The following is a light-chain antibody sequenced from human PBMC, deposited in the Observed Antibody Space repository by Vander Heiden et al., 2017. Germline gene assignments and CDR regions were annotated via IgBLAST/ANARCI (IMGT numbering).Light chain of an antibody. V-gene: IGKV1-39*01. J-gene: IGKJ1*01. Sequence: DIQLTQSPSSLSASVGDRVPLSCRALHSNSSYLNCYQQKPGKAPKRLIYAASSMQSGVPSRSSGSGAGTDFTLIISSLQPEEFATYYCQQSYSTPWTFGQGTKVEIK. CDR1: HSNSSY. CDR3: QQSYSTPWT. CDR2: AAS.